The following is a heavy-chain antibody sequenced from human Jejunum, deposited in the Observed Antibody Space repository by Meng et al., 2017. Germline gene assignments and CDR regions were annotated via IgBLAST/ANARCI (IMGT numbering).Heavy chain of an antibody. D-gene: IGHD2-21*01. Sequence: GESLKISCAASGFTFSEFAMIWVRQAPGKGLEWVAAISGDTYGAHYADSVRGRFAISRDNSKNTLYLQLNDLRAEDTAVYYCAKDSISAGVFYFDFWGQGTLVTVSS. V-gene: IGHV3-23*01. CDR2: ISGDTYGA. J-gene: IGHJ4*02. CDR1: GFTFSEFA. CDR3: AKDSISAGVFYFDF.